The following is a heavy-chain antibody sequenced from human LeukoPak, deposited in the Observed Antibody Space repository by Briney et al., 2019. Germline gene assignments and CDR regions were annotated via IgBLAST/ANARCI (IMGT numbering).Heavy chain of an antibody. V-gene: IGHV3-74*03. CDR2: INGAETTL. CDR3: AREGEPYISTGGSDY. D-gene: IGHD1-14*01. Sequence: GGSLRLSCAASGFTFSSYDMHWVRQATGKGLEWVSRINGAETTLTYADSVRDRFTISRDNAWNTLYLQMNDLGAEDTAVYYCAREGEPYISTGGSDYWGQGTLVTVSS. J-gene: IGHJ4*02. CDR1: GFTFSSYD.